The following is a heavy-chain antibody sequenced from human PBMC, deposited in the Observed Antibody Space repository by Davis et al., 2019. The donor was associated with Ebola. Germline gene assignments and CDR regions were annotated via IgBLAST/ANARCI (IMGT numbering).Heavy chain of an antibody. V-gene: IGHV1-69*13. CDR2: IIPIFGTA. D-gene: IGHD3-22*01. Sequence: SVKVSCKASGGTFSSYAISWVRQAPGQGLEWMGGIIPIFGTANYAQKFQGRVTITADESTSTAYMELSSLRSEDTAVYYCARGFYDSSGYAPFDYWGQGTLVTVSS. CDR3: ARGFYDSSGYAPFDY. CDR1: GGTFSSYA. J-gene: IGHJ4*02.